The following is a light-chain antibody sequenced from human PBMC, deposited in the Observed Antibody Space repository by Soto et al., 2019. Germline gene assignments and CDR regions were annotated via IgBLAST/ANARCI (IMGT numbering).Light chain of an antibody. J-gene: IGKJ4*01. Sequence: IQMTQSPSTLSASVGERATISCLATQSISSWLAWYQQKPGKAPKLLIYDASNLETGVPSRFSGSGSGTDFTFTISSLQPEDIATYYCQQYDNLPLTCGGGTKVDIK. CDR1: QSISSW. CDR2: DAS. CDR3: QQYDNLPLT. V-gene: IGKV1-33*01.